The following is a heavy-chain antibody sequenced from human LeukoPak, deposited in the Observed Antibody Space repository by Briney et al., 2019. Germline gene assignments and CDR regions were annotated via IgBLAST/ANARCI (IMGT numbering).Heavy chain of an antibody. D-gene: IGHD2-2*01. CDR3: ARTESIVVVPTPLDY. CDR2: ISAYNGNT. Sequence: ASVKVSCKASGYTFTSYGISWVRQAPGQGLEWMGWISAYNGNTNYAQKLQGRVTMTTDTSTSTAYMELRSLRSDDTAVYYCARTESIVVVPTPLDYWSQGTLVTVSS. J-gene: IGHJ4*02. V-gene: IGHV1-18*04. CDR1: GYTFTSYG.